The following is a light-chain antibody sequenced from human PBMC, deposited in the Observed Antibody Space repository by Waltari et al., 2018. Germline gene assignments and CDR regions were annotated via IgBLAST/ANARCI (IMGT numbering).Light chain of an antibody. J-gene: IGLJ1*01. Sequence: SYVLTQPPSVAVAPGATARVTCGGNNIERKSRPWYQQKPGQAPVLVISYDSDRPSGIPERFSGSNSGDTATLTISRVEAGDEADYYCQVWDANTDPGVFGTGTEVTVL. CDR2: YDS. CDR1: NIERKS. V-gene: IGLV3-21*01. CDR3: QVWDANTDPGV.